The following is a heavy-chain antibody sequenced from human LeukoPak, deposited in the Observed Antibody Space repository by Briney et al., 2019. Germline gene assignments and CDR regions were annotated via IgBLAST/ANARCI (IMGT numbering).Heavy chain of an antibody. V-gene: IGHV3-23*01. CDR1: GFTFSTYA. CDR3: AKTLDTAMAFDY. CDR2: ISGSGGST. Sequence: PGGSLRLSCAASGFTFSTYAMSWVRQAPGKGLEWVSAISGSGGSTYYADSVKGRFTISRDNSKNTLYLQMNSLRAEDTAVYYSAKTLDTAMAFDYWGQGTLVTVSS. J-gene: IGHJ4*02. D-gene: IGHD5-18*01.